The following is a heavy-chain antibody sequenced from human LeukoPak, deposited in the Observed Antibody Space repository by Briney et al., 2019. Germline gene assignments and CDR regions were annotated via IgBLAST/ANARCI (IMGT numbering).Heavy chain of an antibody. D-gene: IGHD2-15*01. V-gene: IGHV4-39*01. CDR2: IYYSGST. CDR1: GGPISSSSYY. Sequence: SETLSLTCTVSGGPISSSSYYWGWIRQPPGKGLEWIGSIYYSGSTYYNPSLKSRVTISVDTSKNQFSLKLSSVTAADTAVYYCARHPIGYCSGGSCRPFDYWGQGTLVTVSS. J-gene: IGHJ4*02. CDR3: ARHPIGYCSGGSCRPFDY.